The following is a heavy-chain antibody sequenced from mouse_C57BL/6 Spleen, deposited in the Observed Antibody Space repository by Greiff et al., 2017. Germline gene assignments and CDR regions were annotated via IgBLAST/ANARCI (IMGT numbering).Heavy chain of an antibody. J-gene: IGHJ3*01. V-gene: IGHV1-80*01. CDR3: ASYYGSSTWFAY. CDR1: GYAFSSYW. CDR2: IYPGDGDT. Sequence: QVQLKESGAELVKPGASVKISCKASGYAFSSYWMNWVKQRPGKGLEWSGQIYPGDGDTNYNGKFKGKATLTADKSSSTAYMQLSSLTSEDSAVYFCASYYGSSTWFAYWGQGTLVTVSA. D-gene: IGHD1-1*01.